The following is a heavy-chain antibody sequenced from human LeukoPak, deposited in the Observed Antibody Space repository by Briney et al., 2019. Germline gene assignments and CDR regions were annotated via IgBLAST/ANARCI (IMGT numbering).Heavy chain of an antibody. CDR2: IRYDGTNE. J-gene: IGHJ6*03. Sequence: GGSLRLSCAASGFTFRSSGMHWVRQAPGKGLEWVAFIRYDGTNEYYADSVKGRFTISRDNSKNTLYLQMNSLRAEDTAVYYCAKGPYYYYYMDVWGKGTTVTVSS. V-gene: IGHV3-30*02. CDR1: GFTFRSSG. CDR3: AKGPYYYYYMDV.